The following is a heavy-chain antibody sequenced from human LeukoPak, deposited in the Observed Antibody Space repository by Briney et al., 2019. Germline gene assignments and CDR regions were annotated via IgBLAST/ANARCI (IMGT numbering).Heavy chain of an antibody. CDR3: AKLLAVTNSYYFNY. CDR1: GFTFSSYA. J-gene: IGHJ4*02. Sequence: QTGGSLRLSCAASGFTFSSYAMSWVRQAPGKGLEWVSTISGSGSGGSTYYADSVKGRFTISRDNSKDTLYLQMNSLRAEDTAVYYGAKLLAVTNSYYFNYWGQGTLVTVSS. V-gene: IGHV3-23*01. D-gene: IGHD6-19*01. CDR2: ISGSGSGGST.